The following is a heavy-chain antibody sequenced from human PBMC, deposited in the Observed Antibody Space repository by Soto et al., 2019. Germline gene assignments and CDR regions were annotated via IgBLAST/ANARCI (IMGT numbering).Heavy chain of an antibody. V-gene: IGHV3-30*18. Sequence: QVQLVESGGGVVQPGRSLRLSCAASGFTFSSYGMHWVRQAPGKGLEWVAVISYDGSNKYYADSVKGRFTISRDDSKNTLYLQMNSLRAEDTAVYYCAKDERGYNYGRYYFDYWGQGTLVTVSS. CDR3: AKDERGYNYGRYYFDY. CDR2: ISYDGSNK. J-gene: IGHJ4*02. CDR1: GFTFSSYG. D-gene: IGHD5-18*01.